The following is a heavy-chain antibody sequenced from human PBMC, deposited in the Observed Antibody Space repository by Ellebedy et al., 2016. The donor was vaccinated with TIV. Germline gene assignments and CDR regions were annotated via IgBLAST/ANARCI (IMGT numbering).Heavy chain of an antibody. D-gene: IGHD3-10*01. CDR1: DFSLRNYG. J-gene: IGHJ6*02. CDR2: IWYDGNNK. Sequence: RGSLRLSXAGSDFSLRNYGMHWVRQAPGKGLEWVAVIWYDGNNKDYAESVKGRFTISRDISKNTLDLQMNSLRADDTAVYYCANSIMIREVDRPFYYGMDVWGQGTTVTVSS. V-gene: IGHV3-33*03. CDR3: ANSIMIREVDRPFYYGMDV.